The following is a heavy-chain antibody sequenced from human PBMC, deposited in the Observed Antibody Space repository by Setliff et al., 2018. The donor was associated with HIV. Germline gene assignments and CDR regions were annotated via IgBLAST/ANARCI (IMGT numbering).Heavy chain of an antibody. D-gene: IGHD3-22*01. Sequence: ASVKVSCKASGYTFTNYYIHWVRQAPGQGLEWMGISNPSGGSTTYAQKFQDRVTMTRDTSTSTVYMELSSLRSEDTAVYYCARGRGRYYDSRSYLDYWGQGMLVTVSS. V-gene: IGHV1-46*01. CDR1: GYTFTNYY. J-gene: IGHJ4*02. CDR2: SNPSGGST. CDR3: ARGRGRYYDSRSYLDY.